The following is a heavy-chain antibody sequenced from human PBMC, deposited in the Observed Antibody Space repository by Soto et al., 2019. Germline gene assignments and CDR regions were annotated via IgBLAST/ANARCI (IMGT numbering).Heavy chain of an antibody. CDR3: ARDRDWNLDY. Sequence: QVQLVQSGAEVKKPGASVKVSCKASGYTFSNYGFNWLRQAPGQGLEWMGWIYIDDTKYAQNLQGRVTMTTDTSTSTVYMELSSLTSDDTAVYYCARDRDWNLDYWGQGTLVTVSS. CDR1: GYTFSNYG. CDR2: IYIDDT. J-gene: IGHJ4*02. D-gene: IGHD1-1*01. V-gene: IGHV1-18*01.